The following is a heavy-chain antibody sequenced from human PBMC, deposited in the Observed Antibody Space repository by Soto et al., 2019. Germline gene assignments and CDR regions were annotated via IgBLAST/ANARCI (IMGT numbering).Heavy chain of an antibody. Sequence: PGGSLRLSCAASGFTFSSYAMSWVRQAPGKGLEWVSAISGSGGSTYYADSVKGRFTISRDNSKNTLYLQMNSLRAEDTAVYYCAKDSARFLEWLQFDYWGQGTLVTVSS. CDR2: ISGSGGST. V-gene: IGHV3-23*01. CDR3: AKDSARFLEWLQFDY. CDR1: GFTFSSYA. J-gene: IGHJ4*02. D-gene: IGHD3-3*01.